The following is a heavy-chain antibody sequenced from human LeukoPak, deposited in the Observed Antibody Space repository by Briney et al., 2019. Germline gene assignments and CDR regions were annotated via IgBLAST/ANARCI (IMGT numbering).Heavy chain of an antibody. D-gene: IGHD1-26*01. CDR3: ARVLGYYYYYYMDV. V-gene: IGHV3-23*01. CDR2: ISGSGGST. Sequence: PGGSLRLSCAASGFTFSSYAMSWVRQAPGKGLEWVSAISGSGGSTYYADSVKGRFTISRDNSKNTLYLQMNSLRAEDTAVYYCARVLGYYYYYYMDVWGKGTTVTVSS. CDR1: GFTFSSYA. J-gene: IGHJ6*03.